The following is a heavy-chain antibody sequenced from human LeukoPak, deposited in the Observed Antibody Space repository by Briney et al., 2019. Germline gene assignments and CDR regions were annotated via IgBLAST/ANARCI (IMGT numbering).Heavy chain of an antibody. V-gene: IGHV3-21*01. D-gene: IGHD5-24*01. CDR3: ARAIGQRWLQLTGDY. CDR2: ISSSSSYI. J-gene: IGHJ4*02. Sequence: GWSLRLSCAASGFTFSSYSMNWVRQAPGKGLEWVSSISSSSSYIYYADSVKGRFTISRDNAKNSLYLQMNSLRAEDTAVYYCARAIGQRWLQLTGDYWGQGTLVTVSS. CDR1: GFTFSSYS.